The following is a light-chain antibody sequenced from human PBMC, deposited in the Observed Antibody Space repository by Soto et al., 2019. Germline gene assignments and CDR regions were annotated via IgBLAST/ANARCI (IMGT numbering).Light chain of an antibody. Sequence: QSVLTQPASVSGSPGQSITISCTGTRSDIGSYNFVSWYQQYPGKAPKLLIYDDNKRPSGVSNRFSGSKSGNTASLTISGLQAEDEADYYCCSYAGSSSYVFGTGTKLTVL. V-gene: IGLV2-23*01. CDR1: RSDIGSYNF. CDR2: DDN. J-gene: IGLJ1*01. CDR3: CSYAGSSSYV.